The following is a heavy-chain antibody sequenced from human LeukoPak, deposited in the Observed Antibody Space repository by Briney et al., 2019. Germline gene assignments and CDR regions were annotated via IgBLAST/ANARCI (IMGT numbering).Heavy chain of an antibody. CDR3: ASSIAAASDLDY. CDR2: IYYSGST. V-gene: IGHV4-59*01. D-gene: IGHD6-13*01. CDR1: GGSISSYY. J-gene: IGHJ4*02. Sequence: SETLSLTCTVSGGSISSYYWSWIRQPPGKGLEWIGYIYYSGSTNYNPSLKSRVTISVDTSKNQFSLKLSSVIAADTAVYYCASSIAAASDLDYWGQGTLVTVSS.